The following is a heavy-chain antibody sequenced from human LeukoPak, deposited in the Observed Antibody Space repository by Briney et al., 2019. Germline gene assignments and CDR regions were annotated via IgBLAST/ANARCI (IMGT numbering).Heavy chain of an antibody. CDR2: INPNSGGT. Sequence: ASVKVSCKASGYTFTGYYMHWVRQAPGQGLEWMRWINPNSGGTNYAQKFQGRVTMTRDTSISTAYMELSRLRSDDTAVYYCARAKHDYYDSSGPSDYWGQGTLVTVSS. V-gene: IGHV1-2*02. J-gene: IGHJ4*02. CDR1: GYTFTGYY. CDR3: ARAKHDYYDSSGPSDY. D-gene: IGHD3-22*01.